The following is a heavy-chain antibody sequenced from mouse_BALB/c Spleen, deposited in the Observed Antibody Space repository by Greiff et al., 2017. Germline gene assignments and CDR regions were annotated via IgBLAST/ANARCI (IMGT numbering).Heavy chain of an antibody. D-gene: IGHD1-2*01. J-gene: IGHJ4*01. CDR2: ISYSGST. V-gene: IGHV3-2*02. CDR1: GYSITSDYA. CDR3: AREGYYGYYAMDY. Sequence: VQLKESGPGLVKPSQSLSLTCTVTGYSITSDYAWNWLRQFPGNKLEWMGYISYSGSTSYNPSLKSRISITRDTSKNQFFLQLNSVTTEDTATYYCAREGYYGYYAMDYWGQGTSVTVSS.